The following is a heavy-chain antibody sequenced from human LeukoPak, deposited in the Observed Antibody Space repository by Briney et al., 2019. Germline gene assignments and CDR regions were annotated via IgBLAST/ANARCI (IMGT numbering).Heavy chain of an antibody. CDR2: INPNSGGT. CDR3: ARGSGRRGYSGYDYSDY. CDR1: GYTFTGYY. J-gene: IGHJ4*02. D-gene: IGHD5-12*01. Sequence: ASVKVSCKASGYTFTGYYMHWVRQAPGQGLEWMGWINPNSGGTNYAQKFQGRVTMTRDTSISTAYMELSRLRSDDTAVYYCARGSGRRGYSGYDYSDYWGQGTLVTVSS. V-gene: IGHV1-2*02.